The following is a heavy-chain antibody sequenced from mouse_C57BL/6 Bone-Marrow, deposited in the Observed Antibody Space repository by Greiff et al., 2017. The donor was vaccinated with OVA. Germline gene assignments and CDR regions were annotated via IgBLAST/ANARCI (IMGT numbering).Heavy chain of an antibody. CDR2: IDPANDNT. V-gene: IGHV14-3*01. Sequence: VQLQQSVAELVRPGASVKLSCTASGFNIKNTYMHWVKQRPEQGLEWIGRIDPANDNTKYAPKFQGKATMTADTSSNTAYLQLSSLSSEDTAVYCCARENFGSSFYAMDYWGQGTSVTVSS. J-gene: IGHJ4*01. CDR1: GFNIKNTY. D-gene: IGHD1-1*01. CDR3: ARENFGSSFYAMDY.